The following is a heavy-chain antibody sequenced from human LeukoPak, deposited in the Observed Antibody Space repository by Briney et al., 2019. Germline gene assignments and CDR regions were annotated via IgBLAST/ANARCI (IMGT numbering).Heavy chain of an antibody. D-gene: IGHD4-17*01. CDR3: ARGHTAVTRHFDF. CDR2: ISYDGSNK. Sequence: PGRSLRLSCAASGFTFSSYGMHWVRQAPGKGLEWVAVISYDGSNKYYADSVKGRFTISRDNAKNLLYLDMNSLRAEDTAVYYCARGHTAVTRHFDFWGQGTLVTVSS. CDR1: GFTFSSYG. J-gene: IGHJ4*02. V-gene: IGHV3-30*03.